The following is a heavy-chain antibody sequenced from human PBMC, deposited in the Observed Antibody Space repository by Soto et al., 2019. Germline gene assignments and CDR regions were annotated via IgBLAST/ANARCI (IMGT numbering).Heavy chain of an antibody. CDR3: AKGTRGNSPELDF. J-gene: IGHJ4*02. CDR1: GFTFSSYG. CDR2: IWYDGSNK. V-gene: IGHV3-30*02. D-gene: IGHD1-1*01. Sequence: GGSLRLSCAASGFTFSSYGMHWVRQAPGKGLEWVAVIWYDGSNKYYADSVKGRFTISRDNSKDTLYLQMNSLRAEDAALYFCAKGTRGNSPELDFWGQGTLVTVSS.